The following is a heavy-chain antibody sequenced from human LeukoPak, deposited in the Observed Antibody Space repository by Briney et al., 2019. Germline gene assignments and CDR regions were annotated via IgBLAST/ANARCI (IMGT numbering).Heavy chain of an antibody. V-gene: IGHV4-34*01. CDR2: INHSGST. CDR1: GGSFSGYY. J-gene: IGHJ4*02. CDR3: ARARRYYYDSSGYRK. D-gene: IGHD3-22*01. Sequence: SETLSLTCAVYGGSFSGYYWSWIRQPPGKGLEWIGEINHSGSTNYNPSLKSRVTISVDTSKNQFSLKLSSVTAAGTAVYYCARARRYYYDSSGYRKWGQGTLVTVSS.